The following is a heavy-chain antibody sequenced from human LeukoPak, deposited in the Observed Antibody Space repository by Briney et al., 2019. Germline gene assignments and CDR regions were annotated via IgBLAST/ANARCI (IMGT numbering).Heavy chain of an antibody. D-gene: IGHD6-13*01. CDR1: GGSISSSNYY. Sequence: PSETLSLTCTVSGGSISSSNYYWGWIRQPPGKGLQWIGSIYYSGTTYYNPSLKSRITISIDTSKTEFSLKLSSVTAADTAVYYCARGIATFDYWGQGTLVTVSS. J-gene: IGHJ4*02. CDR3: ARGIATFDY. CDR2: IYYSGTT. V-gene: IGHV4-39*07.